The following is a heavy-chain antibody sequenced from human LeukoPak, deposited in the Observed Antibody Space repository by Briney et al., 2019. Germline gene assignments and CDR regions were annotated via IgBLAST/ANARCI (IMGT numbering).Heavy chain of an antibody. CDR3: AKVRQSGDNAFDI. V-gene: IGHV3-23*01. Sequence: GGSLRLSCAASGFTFSKYAMSWVRQAPGKGLEWVSSISSSGSSTYYADSVKGRFTTSRDNSKNMLYLQMNSLRADDTAVYYCAKVRQSGDNAFDIWGQGTLVIVSS. J-gene: IGHJ3*02. D-gene: IGHD1-26*01. CDR2: ISSSGSST. CDR1: GFTFSKYA.